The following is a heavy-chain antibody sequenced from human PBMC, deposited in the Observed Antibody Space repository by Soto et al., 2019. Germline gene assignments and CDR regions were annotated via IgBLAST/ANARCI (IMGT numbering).Heavy chain of an antibody. V-gene: IGHV1-8*01. D-gene: IGHD1-26*01. Sequence: QVQVVQSGAEVKKPGASVKVSCKVSGYTFTTYDINWVRQAPGQGLEWMGWMNPETGDTGYGQQFQGRVTLSRNTSITTAYLEMTNLRFEDTAVYYCASAVRGTPWGQGTRVTVSA. J-gene: IGHJ5*02. CDR1: GYTFTTYD. CDR3: ASAVRGTP. CDR2: MNPETGDT.